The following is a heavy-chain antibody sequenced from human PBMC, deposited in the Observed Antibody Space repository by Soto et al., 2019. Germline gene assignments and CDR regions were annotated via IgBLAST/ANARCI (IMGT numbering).Heavy chain of an antibody. V-gene: IGHV3-74*01. CDR2: INSDGSST. Sequence: GGSLRLSCAASGFTFSSYWMHWVRQAPGKGLVWVSRINSDGSSTSYADSVKGRFTISRDNAKNTLYLQMNSRRAEDTAVYYCARERIPYYYGSNWFDPWGQGTLVTVSS. D-gene: IGHD3-10*01. J-gene: IGHJ5*02. CDR1: GFTFSSYW. CDR3: ARERIPYYYGSNWFDP.